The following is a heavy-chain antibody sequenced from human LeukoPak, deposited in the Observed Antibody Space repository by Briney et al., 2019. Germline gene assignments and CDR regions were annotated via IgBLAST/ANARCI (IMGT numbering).Heavy chain of an antibody. D-gene: IGHD5-18*01. CDR2: INHSGST. CDR3: ARHVDTATDYFDY. CDR1: GGSFSGYY. J-gene: IGHJ4*02. Sequence: KPSETLSLTCAVYGGSFSGYYWSWIRQPPGKGLEWIGEINHSGSTNYNPSLKSRVTISVDTSKNQFSLKLSSVTAADTAVYYCARHVDTATDYFDYWGQGTLVTVSS. V-gene: IGHV4-34*01.